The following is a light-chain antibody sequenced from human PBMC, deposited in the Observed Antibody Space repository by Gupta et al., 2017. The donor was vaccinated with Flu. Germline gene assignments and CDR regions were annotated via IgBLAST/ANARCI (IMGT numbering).Light chain of an antibody. CDR1: SSDVGGDNY. Sequence: SITNSRTGTSSDVGGDNYVYWNQQHPAKANRLIIYKVSDRAAGVASGFSGSKSGNTASLTISERGEEDEADYYGSSNTTSSIWVFGGGTRLTVL. CDR2: KVS. V-gene: IGLV2-14*01. J-gene: IGLJ3*02. CDR3: SSNTTSSIWV.